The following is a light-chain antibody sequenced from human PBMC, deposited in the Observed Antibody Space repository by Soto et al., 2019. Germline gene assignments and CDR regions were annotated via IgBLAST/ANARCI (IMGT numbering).Light chain of an antibody. J-gene: IGKJ5*01. CDR3: QQRSNWPPSIT. CDR2: DAS. Sequence: DIVLTQSPGTLSLSPGERATVSCRASQSVSSYLAWYQQKPGQAPRLLIHDASNRATGIPARFSGSGSGTDFTLTISSLEPEDFAVYYCQQRSNWPPSITFGQGTRLEIK. CDR1: QSVSSY. V-gene: IGKV3-11*01.